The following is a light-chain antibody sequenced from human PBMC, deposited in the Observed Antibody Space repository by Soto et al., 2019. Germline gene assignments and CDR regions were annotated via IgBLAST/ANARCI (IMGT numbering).Light chain of an antibody. CDR1: QGISSY. CDR2: AAS. Sequence: AIRMTQSPSSFSASTGDRVTITCRASQGISSYLAWYQQKPGKAPKLLIYAASTLQSGVPSRFSGSGSGTDFTLTISCLQSEDFGTYYCQQSYSTPFTFAPGTKVDIK. V-gene: IGKV1-8*01. CDR3: QQSYSTPFT. J-gene: IGKJ3*01.